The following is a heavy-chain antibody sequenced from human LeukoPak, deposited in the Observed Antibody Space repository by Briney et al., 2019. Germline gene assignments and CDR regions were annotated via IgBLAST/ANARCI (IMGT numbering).Heavy chain of an antibody. V-gene: IGHV6-1*01. Sequence: SQTLSLTCVISGDSVSSNIATWNWIRQSPSRGLEWLGRTLYQTQWYYDYAVSVRSRITINPRTSKNQFSLQLRTVPPMATALDFCAMERSSWYYLDYWGQGMLVTVSS. CDR3: AMERSSWYYLDY. CDR1: GDSVSSNIAT. D-gene: IGHD6-13*01. CDR2: TLYQTQWYY. J-gene: IGHJ4*02.